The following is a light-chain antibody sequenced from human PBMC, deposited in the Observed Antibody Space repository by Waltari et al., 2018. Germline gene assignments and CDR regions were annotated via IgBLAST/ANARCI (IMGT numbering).Light chain of an antibody. CDR1: SSDVGGYNY. CDR2: DVS. Sequence: QSALTQPASVSGSPGQSITISCTRPSSDVGGYNYVSWYQQHPGKAPKLMIYDVSNRPSGVSNRFSGSKSGNTASLTISGLQAEDEADYYCSSYTSSSTPNWVFGGGTKLTVL. J-gene: IGLJ3*02. CDR3: SSYTSSSTPNWV. V-gene: IGLV2-14*03.